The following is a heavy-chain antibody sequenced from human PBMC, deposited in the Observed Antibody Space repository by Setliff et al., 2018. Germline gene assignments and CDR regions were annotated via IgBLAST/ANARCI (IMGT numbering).Heavy chain of an antibody. J-gene: IGHJ4*02. Sequence: ASVKVSCKASGYTFTSYDINWVRQATGQGLEWMGWMNPNSGNTGYTQKFQGRVTMTRNTSISTAYMELSSLRPEDTAIYFCAGAFNKDVPPIFLDSWGQGALVTVSS. CDR1: GYTFTSYD. CDR3: AGAFNKDVPPIFLDS. V-gene: IGHV1-8*02. CDR2: MNPNSGNT. D-gene: IGHD3-3*02.